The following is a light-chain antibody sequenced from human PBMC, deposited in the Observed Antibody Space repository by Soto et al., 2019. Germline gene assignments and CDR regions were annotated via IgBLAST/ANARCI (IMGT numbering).Light chain of an antibody. J-gene: IGLJ2*01. Sequence: QSALTQPASVSGSPGQSITISCSGSSSDVGGYKYVSWYQQHPGKAPKLLIYEVSNRPSGVSTRFSGSKSGNTASLTISGLQAEDEADYYCSSYTSSSTLVVFGGGTKVTVL. CDR2: EVS. V-gene: IGLV2-14*01. CDR1: SSDVGGYKY. CDR3: SSYTSSSTLVV.